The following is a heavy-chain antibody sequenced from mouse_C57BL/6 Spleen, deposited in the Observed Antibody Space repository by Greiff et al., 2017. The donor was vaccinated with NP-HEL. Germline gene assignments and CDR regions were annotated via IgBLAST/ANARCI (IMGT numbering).Heavy chain of an antibody. CDR3: ARSEGSESYYFDY. J-gene: IGHJ2*01. V-gene: IGHV1-80*01. Sequence: QVQLKESGAELVKPGASVKISCKASGYAFSSYWMNWVKQRPGKGLEWIGQIYPGDGDTNYNGKFKGKATLTADKSSSTAYMQLSSLTSEDSAVYFCARSEGSESYYFDYWGQGTTLTVSS. CDR1: GYAFSSYW. CDR2: IYPGDGDT.